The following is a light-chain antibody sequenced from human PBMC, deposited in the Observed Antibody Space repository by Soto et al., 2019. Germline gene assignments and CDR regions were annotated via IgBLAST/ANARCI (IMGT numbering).Light chain of an antibody. CDR1: SSDVGGYDY. CDR2: DVS. V-gene: IGLV2-14*03. CDR3: TSYTSSDTLL. Sequence: QSALTQPASVSGSPGQSITISCTGSSSDVGGYDYVSWYQRHPGKAPKMIIYDVSHRPSGVSNRFPGSKSGNTASLTVSGLQAEDEADYYCTSYTSSDTLLFGGGTKLTVL. J-gene: IGLJ2*01.